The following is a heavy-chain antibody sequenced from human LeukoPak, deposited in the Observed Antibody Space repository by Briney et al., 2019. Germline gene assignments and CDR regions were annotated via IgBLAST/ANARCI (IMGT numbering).Heavy chain of an antibody. CDR1: GGSIGTYY. J-gene: IGHJ6*03. CDR2: IYVTGT. D-gene: IGHD3/OR15-3a*01. CDR3: ARAPITIFGLNYHYMDV. Sequence: SETLSLTCTVSGGSIGTYYWSWVRQSPGTGLEWIGYIYVTGTRYNPYLQSRVTISVDRSRNQFFLKMTSVTAADTADYYCARAPITIFGLNYHYMDVWGKGTTVTVSS. V-gene: IGHV4-59*12.